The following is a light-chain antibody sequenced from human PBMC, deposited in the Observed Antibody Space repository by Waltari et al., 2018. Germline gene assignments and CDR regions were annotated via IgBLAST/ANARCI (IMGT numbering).Light chain of an antibody. Sequence: DIQMTHAPSTLSASGVERVPLTCRASQSISSWLAWYQQKAGKAPKLLIYDASSFESGVPSRFSGSGSGTEFTLTISSLQPDDFATYYCQQYNSYPLTFGGGTKVEIK. J-gene: IGKJ4*01. CDR1: QSISSW. V-gene: IGKV1-5*01. CDR3: QQYNSYPLT. CDR2: DAS.